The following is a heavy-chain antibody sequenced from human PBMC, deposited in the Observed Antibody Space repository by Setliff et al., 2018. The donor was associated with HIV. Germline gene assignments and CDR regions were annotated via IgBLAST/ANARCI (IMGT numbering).Heavy chain of an antibody. CDR1: GYNFNNFG. Sequence: GASVKVSCKSSGYNFNNFGVSWVRQAPGQGLEWLGYINGYNSKTRYSPRLQGRLTLTTDTSTNTVYLELRSPISDDTAIYYCAREAPRYASGAFDFWGQGTMVTVSS. CDR3: AREAPRYASGAFDF. D-gene: IGHD3-10*01. J-gene: IGHJ3*01. CDR2: INGYNSKT. V-gene: IGHV1-18*01.